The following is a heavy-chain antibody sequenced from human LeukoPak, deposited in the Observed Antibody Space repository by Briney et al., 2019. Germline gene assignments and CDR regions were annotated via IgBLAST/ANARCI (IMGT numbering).Heavy chain of an antibody. CDR3: AREVAASSWSY. CDR2: IYYSGST. V-gene: IGHV4-39*01. J-gene: IGHJ4*02. CDR1: GGSISSGSYY. Sequence: SETLSLTCTVSGGSISSGSYYWGWKRQPPGKGLEWVGSIYYSGSTYYNSSLKSLVTISVDTSKKQFPLKLNSVTAADTAVYYCAREVAASSWSYWGQGTLVTVSS. D-gene: IGHD6-13*01.